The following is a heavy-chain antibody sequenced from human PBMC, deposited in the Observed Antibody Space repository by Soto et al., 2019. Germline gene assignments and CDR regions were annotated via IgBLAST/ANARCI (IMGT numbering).Heavy chain of an antibody. D-gene: IGHD6-19*01. CDR1: GGSFSGYY. J-gene: IGHJ4*02. Sequence: SETLSLTCAVYGGSFSGYYWSWIRQPPGKGLEWIGEINHSGSTNYNPSLKSRVTISVDTSKNQFSLKLSSVTAADTAVYYCARKHSSGWYSLFDYWGQGTLVTVSS. V-gene: IGHV4-34*01. CDR3: ARKHSSGWYSLFDY. CDR2: INHSGST.